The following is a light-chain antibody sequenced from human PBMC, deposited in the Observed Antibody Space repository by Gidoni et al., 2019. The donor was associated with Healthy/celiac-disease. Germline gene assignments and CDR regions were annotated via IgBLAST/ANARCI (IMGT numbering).Light chain of an antibody. CDR2: GAS. CDR3: QQYGSSPPIT. J-gene: IGKJ3*01. V-gene: IGKV3-20*01. CDR1: QIVSSSY. Sequence: ETVLTQSPGPLSLSPGERAALSCRASQIVSSSYLAWYQQKPGQAPRLLIYGASSRATGIPDRFSGSGSGTDFTLTISRLEPEDFAVYYCQQYGSSPPITFGPGTKVDIK.